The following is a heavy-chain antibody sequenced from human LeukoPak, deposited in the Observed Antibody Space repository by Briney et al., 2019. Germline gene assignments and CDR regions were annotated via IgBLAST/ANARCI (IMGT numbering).Heavy chain of an antibody. CDR1: GFTFSSYW. V-gene: IGHV3-74*01. CDR2: IASDGSST. Sequence: GGSLRLSCAASGFTFSSYWMNWVRQAPGKGLVWVSRIASDGSSTTYANSVKGRFTISRDNSKNTLSLQLNSLRAEDTAVYYCAKGTSSSCYSAPNYWGQGTLVTVSS. D-gene: IGHD2-15*01. CDR3: AKGTSSSCYSAPNY. J-gene: IGHJ4*02.